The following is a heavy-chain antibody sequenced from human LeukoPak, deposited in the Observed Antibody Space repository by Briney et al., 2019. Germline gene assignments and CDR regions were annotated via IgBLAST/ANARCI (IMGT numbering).Heavy chain of an antibody. J-gene: IGHJ1*01. D-gene: IGHD5-12*01. Sequence: GGSLRLSCLPSGFTFSRYSMKWVRQAPGKGLEWVSSISGSSNDKHYIDSVKGRFTISRDNAKNSLFLQMNSLRAEDTAVYYCVRAEGSSGSSEYFQHWGQGTLVTVSS. CDR1: GFTFSRYS. CDR3: VRAEGSSGSSEYFQH. V-gene: IGHV3-21*01. CDR2: ISGSSNDK.